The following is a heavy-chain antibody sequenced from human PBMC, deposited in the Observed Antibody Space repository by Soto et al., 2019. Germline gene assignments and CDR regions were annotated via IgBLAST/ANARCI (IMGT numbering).Heavy chain of an antibody. D-gene: IGHD2-21*01. J-gene: IGHJ6*02. V-gene: IGHV3-11*01. Sequence: GGSLRLSCAASGFTFSDYYMSWIRQAPGKGLEWVSYISSSGSTIYYADSVKGRFTISRDNAKNTLYLQMNSLRAEDTAVYYCAKWGSRDYSYGMDVWGQGTTVTVSS. CDR2: ISSSGSTI. CDR3: AKWGSRDYSYGMDV. CDR1: GFTFSDYY.